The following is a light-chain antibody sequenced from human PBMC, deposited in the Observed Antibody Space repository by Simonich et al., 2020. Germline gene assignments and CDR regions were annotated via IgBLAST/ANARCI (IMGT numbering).Light chain of an antibody. CDR2: EVS. J-gene: IGKJ1*01. CDR1: QSLLHSDGKTY. Sequence: DIVMTQTPLSLSVTPGQPASISCKSSQSLLHSDGKTYLYWYLQKPGPSPQLLIYEVSNRCSGVPDRFSGSGSGTDFTLKISRVEAEDVGVYYCMQSIQLPRTFGQGTKVEIK. V-gene: IGKV2D-29*02. CDR3: MQSIQLPRT.